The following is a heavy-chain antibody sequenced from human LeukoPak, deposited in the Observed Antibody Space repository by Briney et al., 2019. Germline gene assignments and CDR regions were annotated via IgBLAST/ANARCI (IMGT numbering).Heavy chain of an antibody. Sequence: SGGSLRLSCAASGFTFDDYGMNCVRQAPGKGLEWVSGINWNGGSTYYADSVEGRFTISRDNAKNSLYLQMNSLRAEDTALYYCARDHNAYGIWGQGTMVTVSS. V-gene: IGHV3-20*04. CDR2: INWNGGST. CDR1: GFTFDDYG. CDR3: ARDHNAYGI. J-gene: IGHJ3*02.